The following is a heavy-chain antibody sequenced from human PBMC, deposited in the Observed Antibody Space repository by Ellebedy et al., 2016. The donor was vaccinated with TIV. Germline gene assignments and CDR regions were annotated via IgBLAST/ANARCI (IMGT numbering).Heavy chain of an antibody. V-gene: IGHV3-48*04. CDR3: VRDTSWAFDY. J-gene: IGHJ4*02. CDR1: GFTFSNYN. CDR2: INSIGTTI. Sequence: GESLKISCAASGFTFSNYNMNWVRQAPGKGLEWVSYINSIGTTIYYADSVKGRFTISRDSAKNSLYLQMNSLRAEDTAVYYCVRDTSWAFDYWGQGILVTVSS. D-gene: IGHD2/OR15-2a*01.